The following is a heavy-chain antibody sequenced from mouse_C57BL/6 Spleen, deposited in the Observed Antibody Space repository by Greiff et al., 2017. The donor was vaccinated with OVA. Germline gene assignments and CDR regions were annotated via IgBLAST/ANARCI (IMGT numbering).Heavy chain of an antibody. CDR1: GYAFSSYW. V-gene: IGHV1-80*01. CDR3: ARTDYGSSLFAY. Sequence: QVQLKQSGAELVKPGASVKISCKASGYAFSSYWMNWVKQRPGKGLEWIGQIYPGDGDTNYNGKFKGKATLTADKSSSTAYMQLSSLTSEDSAVYFCARTDYGSSLFAYWGQGTLVTVSA. CDR2: IYPGDGDT. D-gene: IGHD1-1*01. J-gene: IGHJ3*01.